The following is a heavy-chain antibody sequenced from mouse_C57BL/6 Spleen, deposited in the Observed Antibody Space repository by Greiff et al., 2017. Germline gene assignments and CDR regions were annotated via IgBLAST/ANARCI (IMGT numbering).Heavy chain of an antibody. Sequence: DVQLQESGPGLVKPSQSLSLTCSVTGYSITSGYYWNWIRQFPGNKLEWMGYISYDGSNNYNPSLKNRISITRDTSKNQFFLMLNSVTTEDTATYYCARGARYFDVGGTGTTVTVSS. CDR1: GYSITSGYY. V-gene: IGHV3-6*01. J-gene: IGHJ1*03. CDR3: ARGARYFDV. CDR2: ISYDGSN.